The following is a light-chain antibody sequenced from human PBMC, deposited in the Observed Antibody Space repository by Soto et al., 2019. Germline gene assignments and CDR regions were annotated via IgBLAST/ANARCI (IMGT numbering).Light chain of an antibody. CDR1: SSDVGSYNL. Sequence: QSVLTQPASVSGSPGQSITISCTGTSSDVGSYNLVSWYQQHPGKAPKLMIYEGSKRPSGVSNRFSGSKSGNTASLTISGLQAEDEADYYCCSYAGTSVVVFGGGTKLTGL. V-gene: IGLV2-23*01. CDR2: EGS. J-gene: IGLJ2*01. CDR3: CSYAGTSVVV.